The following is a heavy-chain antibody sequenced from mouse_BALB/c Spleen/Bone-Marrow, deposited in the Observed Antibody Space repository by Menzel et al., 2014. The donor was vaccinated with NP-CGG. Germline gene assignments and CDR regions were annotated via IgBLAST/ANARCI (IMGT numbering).Heavy chain of an antibody. CDR2: IYPGNVNT. CDR1: GYTFTSYY. D-gene: IGHD2-2*01. Sequence: VHLVESGPELVKPGASVRISCKASGYTFTSYYIHWVKQRPGQGLEWIGWIYPGNVNTKYNEKFKGKATLTADKSFSTAYMQLSSLTSEDSAVYFCARGGWLRDAMDYWGQGTSVTVSS. J-gene: IGHJ4*01. CDR3: ARGGWLRDAMDY. V-gene: IGHV1S56*01.